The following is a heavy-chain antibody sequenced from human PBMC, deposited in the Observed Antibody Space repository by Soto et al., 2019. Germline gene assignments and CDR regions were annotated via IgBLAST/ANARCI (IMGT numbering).Heavy chain of an antibody. CDR2: IRSKAYGGTT. V-gene: IGHV3-49*03. Sequence: GGSLRLSCTASGFTFGDYAMSWFRQAPGKGLEWVGFIRSKAYGGTTEYAASVKGRFTISRDDSKSIAYLQMNSLKTEDTAVYYCTREYSSSSPYYYGMDVCGQGTMVTVSS. J-gene: IGHJ6*02. CDR3: TREYSSSSPYYYGMDV. D-gene: IGHD6-6*01. CDR1: GFTFGDYA.